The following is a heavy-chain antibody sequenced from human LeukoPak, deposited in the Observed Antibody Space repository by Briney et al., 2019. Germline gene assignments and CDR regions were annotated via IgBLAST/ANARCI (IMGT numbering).Heavy chain of an antibody. Sequence: GASVKVSCKISGYSLTELAIHWVRQAPGKGLEWMGGSDPEDVKTSFAEKFQGRVTFTEDTSTDTAFMELSRLRSDDTAVYYCATFQAYANSGRLRPYFDCWGQGTLVTVSS. V-gene: IGHV1-24*01. CDR2: SDPEDVKT. D-gene: IGHD3-22*01. J-gene: IGHJ4*02. CDR3: ATFQAYANSGRLRPYFDC. CDR1: GYSLTELA.